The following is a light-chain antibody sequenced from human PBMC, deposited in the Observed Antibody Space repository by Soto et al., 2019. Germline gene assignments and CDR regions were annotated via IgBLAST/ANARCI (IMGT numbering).Light chain of an antibody. V-gene: IGKV1-9*01. CDR3: QQVNSFLIT. J-gene: IGKJ5*01. Sequence: IQLTQSPSFMSASVGDRVTITCQASQGISSYLAWYQQKPGEAPKLLIYATSTLQSGVPSRFSGSGSGTDFTLTISSLQPEDFATYYCQQVNSFLITFGQGTRLEIK. CDR2: ATS. CDR1: QGISSY.